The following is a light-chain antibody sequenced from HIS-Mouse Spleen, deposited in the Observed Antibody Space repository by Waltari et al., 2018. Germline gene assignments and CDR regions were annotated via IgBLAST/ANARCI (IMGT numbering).Light chain of an antibody. CDR2: AAS. CDR3: QQLNSYPPT. Sequence: AIRMTQSPSSLSASTGDRVTITCRASQGISSYLAWYQQKPGKAPTPLFYAASTLQSGVPSRFGGSGSGTEFTLTISSLQPEDFATYYCQQLNSYPPTFGQGTKVEIK. CDR1: QGISSY. V-gene: IGKV1-8*01. J-gene: IGKJ1*01.